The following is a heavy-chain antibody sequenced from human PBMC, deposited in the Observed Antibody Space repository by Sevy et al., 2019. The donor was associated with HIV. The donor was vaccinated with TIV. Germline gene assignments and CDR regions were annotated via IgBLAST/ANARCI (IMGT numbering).Heavy chain of an antibody. Sequence: GESLKISCKGSGYSFTSYWIGWVRQMPGKGLEWMGIIYPGDSDTRYSPSFQGQVTISADKSISTAYLQWSSLKASDTAMYYCARQTYYDFWSRYYTWDRDYYYYYGMDVWGQGTTVTVSS. D-gene: IGHD3-3*01. CDR1: GYSFTSYW. CDR2: IYPGDSDT. CDR3: ARQTYYDFWSRYYTWDRDYYYYYGMDV. J-gene: IGHJ6*02. V-gene: IGHV5-51*01.